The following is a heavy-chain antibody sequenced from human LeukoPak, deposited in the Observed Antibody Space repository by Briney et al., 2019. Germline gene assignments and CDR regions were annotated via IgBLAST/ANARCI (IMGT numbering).Heavy chain of an antibody. D-gene: IGHD1-14*01. J-gene: IGHJ1*01. CDR1: IGLKNIYY. V-gene: IGHV4-59*08. CDR3: ARLNTCTQPPDFCQN. Sequence: PSETLSLTCTVWIGLKNIYYGFGLRQPPGKGMEYIGSIDYRGSTKYNPSLKSRVTISVDTTTRKFSLNLSCTSSELTAVYFFARLNTCTQPPDFCQNWGQGTLVTVSS. CDR2: IDYRGST.